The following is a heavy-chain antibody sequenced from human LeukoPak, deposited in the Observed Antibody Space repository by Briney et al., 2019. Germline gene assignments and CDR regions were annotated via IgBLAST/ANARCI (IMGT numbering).Heavy chain of an antibody. Sequence: PSETLSFTCTVSGGSISSSSYYWGWIRQPPGKGLEWIGSIYYSGSTYYNPTLKSRVTISVDTSKNQFSLKLSSVTAADTAVYYCAGGSWYYDILTGYYALNWFDPWGQGTLVTVSS. CDR2: IYYSGST. CDR1: GGSISSSSYY. D-gene: IGHD3-9*01. V-gene: IGHV4-39*01. J-gene: IGHJ5*02. CDR3: AGGSWYYDILTGYYALNWFDP.